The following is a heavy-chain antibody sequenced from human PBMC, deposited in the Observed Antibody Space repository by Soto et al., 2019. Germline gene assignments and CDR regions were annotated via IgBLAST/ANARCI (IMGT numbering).Heavy chain of an antibody. CDR2: IYYSGSI. Sequence: SETLSLTCSVSGGSISSSSYYWGWIRQPPGKGLEWIASIYYSGSIYHNPSLKSRVTMFIDTSKKQFSLKMSSVTAADTAVYYCARLLYGNRGYYYFDYWGQGTLVTVSS. J-gene: IGHJ4*02. CDR3: ARLLYGNRGYYYFDY. D-gene: IGHD4-4*01. CDR1: GGSISSSSYY. V-gene: IGHV4-39*01.